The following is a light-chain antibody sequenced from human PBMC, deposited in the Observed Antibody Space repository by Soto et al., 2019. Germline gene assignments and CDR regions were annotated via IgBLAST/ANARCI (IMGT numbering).Light chain of an antibody. CDR3: QHYVTWPLT. V-gene: IGKV3-15*01. CDR1: QGIGDT. J-gene: IGKJ4*01. CDR2: DTS. Sequence: EIVRTQSPATLSLSPGEAATLSCRARQGIGDTLAWYQQKPGQTPRRLIYDTSIRATGVPARFSGSRSGAEFTLTISSLQSEDFAVYYCQHYVTWPLTFGGGTKVAS.